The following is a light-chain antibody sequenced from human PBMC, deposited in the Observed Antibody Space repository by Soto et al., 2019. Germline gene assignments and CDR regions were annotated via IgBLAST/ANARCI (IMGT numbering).Light chain of an antibody. Sequence: DIQLTQSPSFLSASVGDRVTITCRASQGISSYLAWYQQKPGKAPKLLIYAASTLQSGVPSRFSGSGSGTEFTLTISSLQHEDFATYYCQQLNSYPPTFGGGTKVEIK. V-gene: IGKV1-9*01. CDR3: QQLNSYPPT. J-gene: IGKJ4*01. CDR1: QGISSY. CDR2: AAS.